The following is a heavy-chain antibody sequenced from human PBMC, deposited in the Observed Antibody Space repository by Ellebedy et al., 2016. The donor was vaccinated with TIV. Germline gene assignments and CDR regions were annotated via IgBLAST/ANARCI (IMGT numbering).Heavy chain of an antibody. CDR2: INSDGSRT. V-gene: IGHV3-74*01. CDR1: GFTFSSHW. D-gene: IGHD1-7*01. Sequence: GESLKISCAASGFTFSSHWLHWVRQAPGKGLVWVSRINSDGSRTNYADSVKGRFTISRDNAKNTLYLQMNSLRAEDTAVYYCARGDRAGTTRLVDYWGQGTLVTVSS. CDR3: ARGDRAGTTRLVDY. J-gene: IGHJ4*02.